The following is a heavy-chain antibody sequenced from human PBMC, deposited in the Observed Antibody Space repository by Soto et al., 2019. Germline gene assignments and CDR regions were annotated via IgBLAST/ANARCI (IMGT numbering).Heavy chain of an antibody. Sequence: HPGGSLRLSCAASGFTFSSYAMSWVRQAPGKGLEWVSAISGSGGSTYYADSVKGRFTISRDNSKNTLYLQMNSLRAEDTAVYYCAKDGITMVRKRGYFDYWGQGTLVTVSS. CDR1: GFTFSSYA. J-gene: IGHJ4*02. CDR3: AKDGITMVRKRGYFDY. V-gene: IGHV3-23*01. CDR2: ISGSGGST. D-gene: IGHD3-10*01.